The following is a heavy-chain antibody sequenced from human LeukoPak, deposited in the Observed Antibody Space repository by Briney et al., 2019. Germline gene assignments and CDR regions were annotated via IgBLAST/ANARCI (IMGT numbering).Heavy chain of an antibody. CDR3: ATEGPPYGSGKQ. J-gene: IGHJ4*02. V-gene: IGHV4-59*01. CDR2: IYYSGST. D-gene: IGHD3-10*01. Sequence: SETLSLTCTVSGGSISSYYWSWIRQPPGKGLEWIGYIYYSGSTNYNPSLKSRVTISVDTSKNQFSLKLSSVTAADTAVYYCATEGPPYGSGKQWGQGTLVTVSS. CDR1: GGSISSYY.